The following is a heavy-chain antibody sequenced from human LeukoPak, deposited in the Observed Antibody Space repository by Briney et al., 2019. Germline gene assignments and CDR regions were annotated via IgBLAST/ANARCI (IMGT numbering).Heavy chain of an antibody. J-gene: IGHJ4*02. V-gene: IGHV1-46*02. D-gene: IGHD2-2*01. CDR3: ARGGSKYHLLNLDY. CDR1: GYTFNSYH. CDR2: INPSSSST. Sequence: ASVKVSCKASGYTFNSYHMHWVRQAPGQGLEWMGIINPSSSSTSYAQKFQGRVTMTRDTSTNTVYMELSSLRSEDTAVYYCARGGSKYHLLNLDYWGQGTLVTVSS.